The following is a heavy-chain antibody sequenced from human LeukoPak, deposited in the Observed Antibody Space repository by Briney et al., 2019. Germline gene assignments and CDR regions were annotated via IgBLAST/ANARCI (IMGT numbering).Heavy chain of an antibody. CDR3: ASRMAPMVGFQH. D-gene: IGHD2-8*01. J-gene: IGHJ1*01. CDR2: IYYSGST. V-gene: IGHV4-30-4*08. CDR1: GGSISSGYYY. Sequence: SQTLSLTCTVSGGSISSGYYYWSWIRQPPGKGLEWIGYIYYSGSTNYNPSLKSRVTISVDTSKNQFSLKLSSVTAADTAVYYCASRMAPMVGFQHWGQGTPVTVSS.